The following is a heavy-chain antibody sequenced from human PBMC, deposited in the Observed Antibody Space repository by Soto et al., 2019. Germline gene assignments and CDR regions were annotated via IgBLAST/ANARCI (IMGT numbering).Heavy chain of an antibody. J-gene: IGHJ4*02. V-gene: IGHV1-18*01. Sequence: ASVKVSCKASGYTFATYGITWVRQAPGQGLEWVAWISVYSGNTNYAQRVQGGVTLTRDTFTSTAYMELRSLRSDDTAVYYCARARAEYSSSFSYYFDSWGQGTLVTVSS. CDR2: ISVYSGNT. CDR1: GYTFATYG. CDR3: ARARAEYSSSFSYYFDS. D-gene: IGHD6-6*01.